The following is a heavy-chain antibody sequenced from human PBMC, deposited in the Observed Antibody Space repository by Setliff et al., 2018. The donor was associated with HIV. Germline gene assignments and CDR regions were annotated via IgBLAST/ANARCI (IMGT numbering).Heavy chain of an antibody. D-gene: IGHD3-10*01. V-gene: IGHV3-21*01. CDR2: ISSSSSYI. CDR3: ARDRAESYYYYYYYMDV. J-gene: IGHJ6*03. Sequence: PGGSLRLSCAASGFTFSSYAMSWVRQAPGKGLEWVSSISSSSSYIYYADSVKGRFTISRDNAKNSLYLQMNSLRAEDTAVYYCARDRAESYYYYYYYMDVWGKGTTVTVSS. CDR1: GFTFSSYA.